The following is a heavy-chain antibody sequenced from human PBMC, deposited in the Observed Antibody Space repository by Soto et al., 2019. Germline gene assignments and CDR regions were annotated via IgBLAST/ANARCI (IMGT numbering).Heavy chain of an antibody. D-gene: IGHD6-13*01. CDR2: ISGSGGST. CDR1: GFTFSSYA. J-gene: IGHJ4*02. V-gene: IGHV3-23*01. Sequence: GWSLRLSCAASGFTFSSYAMSWVRQAPGKGLEWVSAISGSGGSTYYADSVKGRFTISRDNSKNTLYLQMNSLRAEDTAVYYCAKRRPYSSSWYEDYWGQGTLVTVSS. CDR3: AKRRPYSSSWYEDY.